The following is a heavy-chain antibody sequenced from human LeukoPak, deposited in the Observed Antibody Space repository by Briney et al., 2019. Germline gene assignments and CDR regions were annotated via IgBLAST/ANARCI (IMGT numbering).Heavy chain of an antibody. V-gene: IGHV3-30*02. CDR2: IWYDGSNK. Sequence: GGSLRLSCAASGFTFSSYGMHLVRQAPGKGLGWVAFIWYDGSNKYDADSLKGRFTISRDNSKNTLYLQMNSLRAEDTAVYYCAKEYGKYFQHWGQGILVTVSS. CDR1: GFTFSSYG. J-gene: IGHJ1*01. D-gene: IGHD4-17*01. CDR3: AKEYGKYFQH.